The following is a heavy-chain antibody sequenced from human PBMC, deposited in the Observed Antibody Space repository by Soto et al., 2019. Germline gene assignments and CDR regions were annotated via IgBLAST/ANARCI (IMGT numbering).Heavy chain of an antibody. J-gene: IGHJ4*02. CDR2: ITPMFGTP. D-gene: IGHD3-22*01. CDR1: GGTFSRYT. V-gene: IGHV1-69*01. CDR3: ARDGTLYDSSAYYYLY. Sequence: QVQLVQSGAEVNKPGSSVKVSCKASGGTFSRYTITWLLQAPGQGREWRGRITPMFGTPNYAQKFQGRVTITADESTSTAYMELSSLRSEDTAMYYCARDGTLYDSSAYYYLYWGQGTLVTVSS.